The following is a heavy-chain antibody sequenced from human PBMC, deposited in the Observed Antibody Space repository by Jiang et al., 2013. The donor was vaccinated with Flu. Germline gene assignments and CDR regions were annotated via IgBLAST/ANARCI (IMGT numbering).Heavy chain of an antibody. V-gene: IGHV4-34*01. J-gene: IGHJ4*02. CDR1: GGSFSGYY. D-gene: IGHD6-19*01. CDR2: INHSGST. CDR3: ARVMGAVAGTSGDY. Sequence: LLKPSETLSLTCAVYGGSFSGYYWSWIRQPPGKGLEWIGEINHSGSTNYNPSLKSRVTISVDTSKNQFSLKLSSVTAADTAVYYCARVMGAVAGTSGDYRGQGALVT.